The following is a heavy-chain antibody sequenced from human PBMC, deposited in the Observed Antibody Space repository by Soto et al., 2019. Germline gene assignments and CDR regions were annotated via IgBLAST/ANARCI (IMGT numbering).Heavy chain of an antibody. D-gene: IGHD5-18*01. CDR3: ARVDTAMVNYFDY. V-gene: IGHV1-8*01. CDR2: MNPNSGNT. CDR1: GYTFTSYD. J-gene: IGHJ4*02. Sequence: GASVKVSCRASGYTFTSYDINWVRQATGQGLEWMGWMNPNSGNTGYAQKFQGRVTMTRNTSISTAYMELSSLRSEDTAVYYCARVDTAMVNYFDYWGQGTLVTVSS.